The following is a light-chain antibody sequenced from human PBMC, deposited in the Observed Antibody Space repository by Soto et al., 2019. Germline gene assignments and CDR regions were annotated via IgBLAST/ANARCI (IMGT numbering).Light chain of an antibody. Sequence: DKQMTQSPSSLSASMKDRVTITCQASQSLNSLLAWYQQKPGRAPKLLIYDASTLESGVPSRFSGSGSGTEFTLTISSLQTEDFATYYCQQYNSYSSWTFIHGAMVDIK. CDR2: DAS. CDR1: QSLNSL. CDR3: QQYNSYSSWT. V-gene: IGKV1-5*01. J-gene: IGKJ1*01.